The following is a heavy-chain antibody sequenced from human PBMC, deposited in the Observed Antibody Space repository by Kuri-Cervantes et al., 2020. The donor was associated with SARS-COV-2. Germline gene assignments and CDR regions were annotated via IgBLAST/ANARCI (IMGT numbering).Heavy chain of an antibody. D-gene: IGHD4-11*01. V-gene: IGHV1-2*02. CDR1: GCTFTGYY. CDR3: ARDFQSKSGYYYYGMGV. Sequence: ASVKVSCKASGCTFTGYYMHWVRQAPGQGLEWMGWINPNSGGTNYAQKFQGRVTMTRDTSISTAYMELSRLRSDDTAVYYCARDFQSKSGYYYYGMGVWGQGTTVTVSS. J-gene: IGHJ6*02. CDR2: INPNSGGT.